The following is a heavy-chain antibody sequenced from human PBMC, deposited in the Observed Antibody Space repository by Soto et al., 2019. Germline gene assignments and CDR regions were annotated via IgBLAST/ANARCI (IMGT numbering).Heavy chain of an antibody. CDR2: ISGSGGST. Sequence: GGSLRLSCAASGFTFSSYAMSWVRQAPGKGLEWVSAISGSGGSTYYADSVKGRFTISRDNSKNTLYLQMNSLRAEDTAVYYCAKDLSSRAYYYYYYMDVWGKGTTVTVSS. CDR3: AKDLSSRAYYYYYYMDV. V-gene: IGHV3-23*01. CDR1: GFTFSSYA. J-gene: IGHJ6*03. D-gene: IGHD1-26*01.